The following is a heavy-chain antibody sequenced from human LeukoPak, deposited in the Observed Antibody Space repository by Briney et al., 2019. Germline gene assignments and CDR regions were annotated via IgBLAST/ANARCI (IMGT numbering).Heavy chain of an antibody. V-gene: IGHV3-30*18. CDR3: AKDPNSSGYYYFDY. D-gene: IGHD3-22*01. Sequence: PGGSLRLSCAAPGFTFSSYGMHWVRQAPGKGLEWVAVISYDGSNKYYADSVKGRFTISRDNSKNTLYLQMNSLRAEDTAVYYCAKDPNSSGYYYFDYWGQGTLVTVSS. J-gene: IGHJ4*02. CDR2: ISYDGSNK. CDR1: GFTFSSYG.